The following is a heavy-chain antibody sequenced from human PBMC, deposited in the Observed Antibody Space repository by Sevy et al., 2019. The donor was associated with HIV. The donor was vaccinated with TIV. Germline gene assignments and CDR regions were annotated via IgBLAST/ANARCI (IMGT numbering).Heavy chain of an antibody. CDR2: IYYSGST. D-gene: IGHD2-21*02. CDR1: GGSISSSSYY. V-gene: IGHV4-39*01. CDR3: ARHQPHIVVVTARRNPYFDY. J-gene: IGHJ4*02. Sequence: SETLSLTCTVSGGSISSSSYYWGWIRQPPGKGLEWIGSIYYSGSTYYNPSLKSRVTISLDTSKNQFSLKLSSVTAADTAVYYCARHQPHIVVVTARRNPYFDYWGQGTLVTVSS.